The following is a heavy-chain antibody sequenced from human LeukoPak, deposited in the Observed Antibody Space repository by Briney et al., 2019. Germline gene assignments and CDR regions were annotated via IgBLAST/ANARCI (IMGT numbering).Heavy chain of an antibody. CDR1: GYTFIAYY. J-gene: IGHJ5*02. D-gene: IGHD3-3*02. CDR3: ARVVFDGSISRRFDP. V-gene: IGHV1-2*02. Sequence: ASVKVSCKTSGYTFIAYYVHWVRQAPGQGLEWMGWINPNTGDTTYAQQFQGRVTMTRDTSLSTVYMELSSLRSDDTAVYYCARVVFDGSISRRFDPWGQGTQVAVFS. CDR2: INPNTGDT.